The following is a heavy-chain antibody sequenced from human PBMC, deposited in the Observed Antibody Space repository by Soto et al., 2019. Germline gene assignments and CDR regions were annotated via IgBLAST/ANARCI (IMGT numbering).Heavy chain of an antibody. V-gene: IGHV6-1*01. J-gene: IGHJ6*02. CDR3: ARGTEWRGLSYSYGMDV. D-gene: IGHD3-3*01. CDR1: GGSLSRNTAP. Sequence: SQTLSLPCAISGGSLSRNTAPWNWIKQSTSRGLEWLGRTNYRAQWYSASDTAVKRRIPINPNTSKNQSSMRLDSVPPGDTAVYDCARGTEWRGLSYSYGMDVWGQGPTVTV. CDR2: TNYRAQWYS.